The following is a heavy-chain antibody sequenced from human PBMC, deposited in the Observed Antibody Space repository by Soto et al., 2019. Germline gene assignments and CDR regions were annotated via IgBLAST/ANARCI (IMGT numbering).Heavy chain of an antibody. CDR2: IYYSGST. J-gene: IGHJ6*03. CDR3: ARTPTTVPALNYYYYMDV. Sequence: SETLSLTCTVSGGSISSYYWSWIRQPPGKGLEWIGYIYYSGSTNYNPSLKSRVTISVDTSKNQFSLKLSSVTAADTAVYYCARTPTTVPALNYYYYMDVWGKGTTVTVSS. CDR1: GGSISSYY. D-gene: IGHD4-4*01. V-gene: IGHV4-59*01.